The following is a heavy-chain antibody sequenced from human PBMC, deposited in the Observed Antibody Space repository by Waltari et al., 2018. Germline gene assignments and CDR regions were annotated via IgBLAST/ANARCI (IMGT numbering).Heavy chain of an antibody. J-gene: IGHJ4*02. V-gene: IGHV3-30-3*01. CDR3: ARLSTVTNPL. CDR1: GFTFSSYA. Sequence: QVQLVESGGGMVQPGRSLRLSCAASGFTFSSYAMHWVRQAPGKGRESVAVTSYDGSNNYYAESVKRRFTISRDKPKNALYRQMNSLRAEDTAVYYCARLSTVTNPLGGQGTLVTVSS. CDR2: TSYDGSNN. D-gene: IGHD4-17*01.